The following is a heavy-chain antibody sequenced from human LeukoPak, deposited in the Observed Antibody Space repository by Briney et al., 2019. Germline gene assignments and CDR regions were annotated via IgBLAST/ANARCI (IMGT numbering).Heavy chain of an antibody. V-gene: IGHV1-18*01. Sequence: ASVKVSCKASVYTFTTYGITWVRQAPGQGLEWMGWISAYNGNTNYAQKFQGRVTMTTDTSTSTAYMELRSLRSDDTAMYYCARALVDGYKELGYWGQGTLVTVSS. D-gene: IGHD5-24*01. CDR3: ARALVDGYKELGY. J-gene: IGHJ4*02. CDR2: ISAYNGNT. CDR1: VYTFTTYG.